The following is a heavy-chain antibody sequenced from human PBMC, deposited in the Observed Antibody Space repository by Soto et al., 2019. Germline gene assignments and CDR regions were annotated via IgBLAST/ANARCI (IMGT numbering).Heavy chain of an antibody. D-gene: IGHD3-10*01. J-gene: IGHJ6*02. V-gene: IGHV3-11*01. CDR2: ISSSGGTI. Sequence: PGGSLRLSCAASGFTFSDYYMSWIRQAPGKGLEWVSYISSSGGTIYYADSVKGRFTISRDNANNSLYLQMNSLRAEDTAVYYCASRNVLLWFGELPYMDYYYYGMDVWGQGTTVTVSS. CDR3: ASRNVLLWFGELPYMDYYYYGMDV. CDR1: GFTFSDYY.